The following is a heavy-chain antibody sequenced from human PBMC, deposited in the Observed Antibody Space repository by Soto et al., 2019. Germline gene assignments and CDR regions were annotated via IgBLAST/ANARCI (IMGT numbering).Heavy chain of an antibody. CDR3: AKNPGYYYDSTGYHFDY. Sequence: LRLSCAASEFTFSNYAMSWVRQAPGKGLEWVSAISYGGGTTYYADSVKGRFTISRDNSKNTLYLQMSSLRAEDTAVYYCAKNPGYYYDSTGYHFDYWGQGTLVTVSS. CDR1: EFTFSNYA. J-gene: IGHJ4*02. V-gene: IGHV3-23*01. CDR2: ISYGGGTT. D-gene: IGHD3-22*01.